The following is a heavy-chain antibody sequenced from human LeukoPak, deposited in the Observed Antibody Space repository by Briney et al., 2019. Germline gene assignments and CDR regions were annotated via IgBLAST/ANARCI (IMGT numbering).Heavy chain of an antibody. Sequence: PGRSLRLSCAASGFTFDDYAMHWVRQAPGKGLEWVSGISWNSGSIGYADSVKGRFTISRDSAKNSLYLQMNSLRAEDTALYYCAKDVRSPSAFDIWGQGTMVTVSS. CDR2: ISWNSGSI. CDR3: AKDVRSPSAFDI. CDR1: GFTFDDYA. J-gene: IGHJ3*02. V-gene: IGHV3-9*01.